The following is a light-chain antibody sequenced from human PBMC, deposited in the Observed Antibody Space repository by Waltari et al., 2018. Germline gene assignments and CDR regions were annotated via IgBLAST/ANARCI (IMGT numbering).Light chain of an antibody. CDR1: QRVTRAL. Sequence: EILLTQSPCTLSLSPGERATLSCRASQRVTRALAWYQQKPGQAPRLLIYGASNRATGIPDRFSGSGSGTDFSLTISRRGPEDFAVYYCQHYVRLPATFGQGTKVEIK. V-gene: IGKV3-20*01. CDR3: QHYVRLPAT. J-gene: IGKJ1*01. CDR2: GAS.